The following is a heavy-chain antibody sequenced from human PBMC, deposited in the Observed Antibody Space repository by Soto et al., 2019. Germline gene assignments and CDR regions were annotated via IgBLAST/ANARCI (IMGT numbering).Heavy chain of an antibody. CDR3: ARERVRGMDF. Sequence: QVQLVQSGAEVKKHGPSETVSCKASGYTCTSSDINWVRQATGQGPEWMGWMHPKSANTGYAQKFQGRVTMTSNTSISPAYMELGRLRSEDTAVCYCARERVRGMDFWGQGTTVT. CDR2: MHPKSANT. CDR1: GYTCTSSD. J-gene: IGHJ6*02. V-gene: IGHV1-8*01.